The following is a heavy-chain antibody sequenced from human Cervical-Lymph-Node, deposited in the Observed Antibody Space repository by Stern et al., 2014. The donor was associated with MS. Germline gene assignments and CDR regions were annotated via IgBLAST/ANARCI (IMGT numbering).Heavy chain of an antibody. J-gene: IGHJ4*02. CDR3: ATTFH. CDR1: GGTFSDV. V-gene: IGHV1-69*01. Sequence: QVKLVQSGPEVKKPGSSVKLSCKASGGTFSDVINWVRQDPGQRLDWMGGRIPMFGTTNYAQKLQGRVKITAEESMTTGYMELTSLTSEDTALYYCATTFHWGQGTLITVSS. CDR2: RIPMFGTT. D-gene: IGHD3-16*01.